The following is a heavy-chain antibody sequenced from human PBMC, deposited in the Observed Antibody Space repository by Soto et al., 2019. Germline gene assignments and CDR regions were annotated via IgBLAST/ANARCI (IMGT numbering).Heavy chain of an antibody. CDR3: ARDKVSGSYRGSTFDY. V-gene: IGHV3-7*05. CDR1: GFTFSNYW. D-gene: IGHD1-26*01. J-gene: IGHJ4*02. Sequence: EVELVESGGDLVQPGGSLRLSCAASGFTFSNYWMSWVRQAPGKGLEWVANIKEDGSEKYYGDSVKGRFTISRDNAKNSLYLQMNSLRAEDTAVYFCARDKVSGSYRGSTFDYWGQGTLGTVSS. CDR2: IKEDGSEK.